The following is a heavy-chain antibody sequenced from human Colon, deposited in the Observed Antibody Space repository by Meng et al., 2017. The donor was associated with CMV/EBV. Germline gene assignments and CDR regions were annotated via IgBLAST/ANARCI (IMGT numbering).Heavy chain of an antibody. CDR1: GFTFNDYA. Sequence: GESLKISCAASGFTFNDYAMHWVRQAPGKGLEWVSVVSWDGGTTHYVDSVKGRFTISRDNSKNSLYLQMNSLRVEDTALYYCAKGLFTGGFFGMDVWGQGTTVTVSS. D-gene: IGHD7-27*01. CDR3: AKGLFTGGFFGMDV. J-gene: IGHJ6*02. V-gene: IGHV3-43D*03. CDR2: VSWDGGTT.